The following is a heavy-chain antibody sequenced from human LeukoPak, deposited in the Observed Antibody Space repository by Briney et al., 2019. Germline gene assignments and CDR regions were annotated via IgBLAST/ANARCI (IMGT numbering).Heavy chain of an antibody. V-gene: IGHV4-31*03. CDR2: IYYSGST. CDR3: ARAAPDYYDSSGYYGD. J-gene: IGHJ4*02. CDR1: GGSISSGGYY. D-gene: IGHD3-22*01. Sequence: PSETLSLTCTVSGGSISSGGYYWSWIRQHPGKGLEWVGYIYYSGSTYYNPSLKSRVTISVDTSKNQFSLKLSSVTAADTAVYYCARAAPDYYDSSGYYGDWGQGTLVTVSS.